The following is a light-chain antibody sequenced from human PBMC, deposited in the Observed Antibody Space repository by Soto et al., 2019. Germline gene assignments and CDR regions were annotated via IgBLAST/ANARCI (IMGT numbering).Light chain of an antibody. V-gene: IGKV1-39*01. CDR2: AAS. CDR3: QQTHSTSWT. J-gene: IGKJ1*01. Sequence: DIQMTQSPSSLSASVGDRVTITCRASQSISSSLNWHQQKPGKAPKLLISAASSLQSGVPSRFSGSESGTEFTLTISSLQPEDFATYFCQQTHSTSWTVGQGTNVEIK. CDR1: QSISSS.